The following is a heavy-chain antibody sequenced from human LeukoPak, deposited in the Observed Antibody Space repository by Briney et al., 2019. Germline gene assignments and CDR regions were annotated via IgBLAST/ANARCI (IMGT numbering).Heavy chain of an antibody. D-gene: IGHD2-15*01. Sequence: PGGSLRLSCAASGFTFSSSWMTWVRQAPGKGLEGVASIREDGSQKTAVDSVRGRFTISRDNAKNSVYLQMDSQRAEDTAVYYCASSDCSGGSCYLWEYFQHWGQGTLVTVSS. CDR1: GFTFSSSW. J-gene: IGHJ1*01. CDR2: IREDGSQK. CDR3: ASSDCSGGSCYLWEYFQH. V-gene: IGHV3-7*01.